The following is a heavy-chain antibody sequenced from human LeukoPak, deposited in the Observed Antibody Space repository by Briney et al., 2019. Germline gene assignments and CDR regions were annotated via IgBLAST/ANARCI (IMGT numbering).Heavy chain of an antibody. CDR2: TYPGDSNA. J-gene: IGHJ5*02. Sequence: GESLKISCKGSGYPFNNRWIAWVRQMPGKGLEWMGFTYPGDSNARYSPSFQGQVTISVDKSISTAYLQWRSLKASDTAIYYCATTSPQVWFDPWGQGTLVTVSA. CDR1: GYPFNNRW. CDR3: ATTSPQVWFDP. V-gene: IGHV5-51*01.